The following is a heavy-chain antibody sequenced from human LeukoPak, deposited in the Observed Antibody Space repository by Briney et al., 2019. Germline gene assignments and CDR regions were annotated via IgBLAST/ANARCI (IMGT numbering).Heavy chain of an antibody. J-gene: IGHJ6*04. CDR3: AELGITMIGGV. Sequence: GGSLRLSCAASGFIFSAYWMSWVRQAPGKGLEWVAYINYDGSEKSYVDSVRGRFTISRDNAKNSLYLQMNSLRAEDTAVYYCAELGITMIGGVWGKGTTVTISS. CDR2: INYDGSEK. D-gene: IGHD3-10*02. CDR1: GFIFSAYW. V-gene: IGHV3-7*01.